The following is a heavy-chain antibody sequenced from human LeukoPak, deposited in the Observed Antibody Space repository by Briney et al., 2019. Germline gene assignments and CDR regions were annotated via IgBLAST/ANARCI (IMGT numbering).Heavy chain of an antibody. J-gene: IGHJ3*02. D-gene: IGHD4-17*01. V-gene: IGHV3-23*01. CDR2: IRAIGGAYYA. CDR3: ARDPNGDYIGAFDM. CDR1: GFSFSAYA. Sequence: GGSLRLSCTASGFSFSAYAMMWIRQAPGKGPEWVSAIRAIGGAYYADYAESVKGRFTISRDDSKSTLFLQMWSLRVEDTAVYYCARDPNGDYIGAFDMWGPGTKVTVSS.